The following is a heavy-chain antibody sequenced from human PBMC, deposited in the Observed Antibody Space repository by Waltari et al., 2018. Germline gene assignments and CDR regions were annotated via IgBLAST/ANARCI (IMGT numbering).Heavy chain of an antibody. Sequence: EVQLLESGGGLVQPGGSLRLSCAASGFTFSSYAMSWVRQAPGKGLESVSAISGSGGSTYYADSVKGRFTISRDNSKNTLYLQMNSLRAEDTAVYYCAKDFQFRELSPHDYWGQGTLVTVSS. V-gene: IGHV3-23*01. J-gene: IGHJ4*02. D-gene: IGHD3-10*01. CDR3: AKDFQFRELSPHDY. CDR2: ISGSGGST. CDR1: GFTFSSYA.